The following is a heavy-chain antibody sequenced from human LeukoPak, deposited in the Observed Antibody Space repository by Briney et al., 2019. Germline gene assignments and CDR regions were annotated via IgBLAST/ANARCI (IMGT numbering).Heavy chain of an antibody. CDR2: ITWNSGGI. V-gene: IGHV3-9*01. D-gene: IGHD3-22*01. CDR1: GFTFDDYA. CDR3: VKDRTYDSTGSYFDY. J-gene: IGHJ4*02. Sequence: GGSLRLSCAASGFTFDDYAMHWVRHAPGKGLEWVSGITWNSGGIRYADSVKGRFTVSRDNAMNSLYLEMNSLRVEDTAFYFCVKDRTYDSTGSYFDYWGQGTLVAVSS.